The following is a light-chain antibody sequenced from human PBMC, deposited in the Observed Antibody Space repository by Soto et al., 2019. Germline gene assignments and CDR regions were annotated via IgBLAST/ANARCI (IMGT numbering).Light chain of an antibody. CDR2: GAS. J-gene: IGKJ5*01. CDR1: QNVSSSY. CDR3: QQYGSSPPIT. Sequence: EIVLTQSPGTLSLSPGERATLSCRASQNVSSSYLAWYQQKPGQAPRLLIYGASSRATGIPDRFSGSGSGTDFTRAISRLEPEDFAVYYCQQYGSSPPITFGQGTRLDIK. V-gene: IGKV3-20*01.